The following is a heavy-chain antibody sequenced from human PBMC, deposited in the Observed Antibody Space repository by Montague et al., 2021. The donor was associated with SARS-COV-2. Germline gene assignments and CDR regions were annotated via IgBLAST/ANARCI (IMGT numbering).Heavy chain of an antibody. Sequence: TLSLTCTVSGGSISSDSYYWSWIRQPAGKGLEWIGRVYTTGSTNYNPSLKSRATISGDTSRNQFSLRLTSVTAADTAMYYCARAVIYGGYAFAYFDFWGQGVLVTVSS. J-gene: IGHJ4*02. CDR1: GGSISSDSYY. CDR3: ARAVIYGGYAFAYFDF. V-gene: IGHV4-61*02. D-gene: IGHD5-12*01. CDR2: VYTTGST.